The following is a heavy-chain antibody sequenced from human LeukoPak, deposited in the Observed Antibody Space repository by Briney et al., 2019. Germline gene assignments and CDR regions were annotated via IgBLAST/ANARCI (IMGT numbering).Heavy chain of an antibody. D-gene: IGHD4-11*01. CDR1: GYSISSGYY. CDR2: IYHTGST. Sequence: SETLSLTCTVSGYSISSGYYWGWIRQPPGKGLEWIGYIYHTGSTYHNPSLKSRVTISVDTSKNQFSLSLSSVTAADTAVYYCAGLDYSDLSHYFDYWGQGTLVTVSS. CDR3: AGLDYSDLSHYFDY. V-gene: IGHV4-38-2*02. J-gene: IGHJ4*02.